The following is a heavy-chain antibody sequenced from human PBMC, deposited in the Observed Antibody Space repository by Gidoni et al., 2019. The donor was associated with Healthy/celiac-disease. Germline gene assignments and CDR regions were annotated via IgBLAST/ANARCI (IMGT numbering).Heavy chain of an antibody. CDR2: IYYSRRT. CDR1: GGSISSGDYS. Sequence: QAQLPESGPGLVKPSQTLSLTCPVSGGSISSGDYSGSWIRQPPGKGLEWIGYIYYSRRTYYNPSLKSLVTKSVDTAKNQFSLKLGSVTAADTAVYYCARVVDYGADYWGQGTLVTVSS. CDR3: ARVVDYGADY. J-gene: IGHJ4*02. D-gene: IGHD4-17*01. V-gene: IGHV4-30-4*01.